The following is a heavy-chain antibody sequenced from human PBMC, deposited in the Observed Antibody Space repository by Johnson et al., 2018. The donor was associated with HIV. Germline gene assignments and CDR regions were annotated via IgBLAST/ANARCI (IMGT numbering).Heavy chain of an antibody. CDR1: GFTFSSYA. V-gene: IGHV3-30*04. CDR2: ISYDGSNK. J-gene: IGHJ3*02. D-gene: IGHD1-26*01. CDR3: ARDGIGRGIVGANVAFYI. Sequence: QVQLVESGGGVVQPGRSLRLSCAASGFTFSSYAMHWVRQAPGKGLEWVAVISYDGSNKYYADSVKGRFTISRDNSKNTLYLQMNSLRAEDTAVYYCARDGIGRGIVGANVAFYIWGQGTMVTVSS.